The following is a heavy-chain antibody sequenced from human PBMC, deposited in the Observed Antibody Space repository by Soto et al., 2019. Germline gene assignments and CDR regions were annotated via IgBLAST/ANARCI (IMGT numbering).Heavy chain of an antibody. Sequence: GGSLRLSCAASGFTVSSNYMSWVRQAPGKGLEWVSVIYSGGSTYYADSVKGRFTISRDNSKNTLYLQMNSLRAEDTAVYYCARVTYYDILTYFDYWGQGTLVTVSS. D-gene: IGHD3-9*01. CDR2: IYSGGST. CDR1: GFTVSSNY. V-gene: IGHV3-53*01. CDR3: ARVTYYDILTYFDY. J-gene: IGHJ4*02.